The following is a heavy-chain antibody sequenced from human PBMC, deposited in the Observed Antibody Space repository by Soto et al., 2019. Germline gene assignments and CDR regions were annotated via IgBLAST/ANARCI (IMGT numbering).Heavy chain of an antibody. Sequence: QITLKESGPTLVKPTQTLTLTCTFSGFSLSTRGVSVGWIRQPPGKALEWLAIIYWDDDKRYSPSLKSRLTITKENPKNPGALTMTNMDPGDTATDDWAHKGGGDRILDYWGQGTLVTVSS. CDR1: GFSLSTRGVS. V-gene: IGHV2-5*02. J-gene: IGHJ4*02. CDR3: AHKGGGDRILDY. D-gene: IGHD3-16*01. CDR2: IYWDDDK.